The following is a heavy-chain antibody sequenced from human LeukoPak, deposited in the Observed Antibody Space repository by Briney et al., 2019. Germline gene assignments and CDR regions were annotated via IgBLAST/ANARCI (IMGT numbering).Heavy chain of an antibody. Sequence: ASVKVSCKASGYTFTSYGISWVRQAPGQGLEWMGWISAYNGNTNYAQKLQGRVTMTTDTSSRTAYMELRSLRSDDTAVYYCARAEVVVAATRAFDIWGQGTMVTVSS. J-gene: IGHJ3*02. V-gene: IGHV1-18*01. CDR3: ARAEVVVAATRAFDI. CDR2: ISAYNGNT. D-gene: IGHD2-15*01. CDR1: GYTFTSYG.